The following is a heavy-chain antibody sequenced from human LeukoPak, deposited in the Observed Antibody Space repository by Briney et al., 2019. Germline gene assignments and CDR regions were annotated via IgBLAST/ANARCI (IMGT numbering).Heavy chain of an antibody. J-gene: IGHJ5*02. V-gene: IGHV1-18*01. D-gene: IGHD3-22*01. CDR3: ARDQYYDSKGWFDP. CDR1: GYTFNSHG. CDR2: ISTYNGNT. Sequence: AASVKVSCKASGYTFNSHGISWVRQAPGQGLEWMGWISTYNGNTNYAQKLQGRVTMTTDTSTSTAYMELRSLRSDDTALYYCARDQYYDSKGWFDPWGQGTLVTVSS.